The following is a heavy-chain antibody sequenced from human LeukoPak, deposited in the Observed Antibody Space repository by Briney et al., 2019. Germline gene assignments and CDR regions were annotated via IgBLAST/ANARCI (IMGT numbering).Heavy chain of an antibody. D-gene: IGHD3-10*01. V-gene: IGHV4-59*01. CDR1: DDSITFYY. CDR3: AKSNGYGLVDI. J-gene: IGHJ3*02. CDR2: IDHTGST. Sequence: SETLSLTCTVSDDSITFYYWTWIRQPPGKGLEWIGYIDHTGSTNYNPSLNSRVSISRDTSRNDFSLRLSSVTATDTAVYYCAKSNGYGLVDIWGQGTMVTVSS.